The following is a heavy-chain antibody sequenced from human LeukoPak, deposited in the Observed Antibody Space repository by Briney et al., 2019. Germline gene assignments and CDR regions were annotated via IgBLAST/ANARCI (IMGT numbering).Heavy chain of an antibody. D-gene: IGHD5-18*01. CDR3: AKAGYLFGDNYYYMDV. J-gene: IGHJ6*03. CDR2: IWYDGTNT. Sequence: GGSLRLSCAASGFTFSSYGMHWVRQAPGKGLEWVALIWYDGTNTYYADSVKGRFTISRDNSKNTLYLQMNSLRGEDTSVYYCAKAGYLFGDNYYYMDVWGKGTTVTVSS. CDR1: GFTFSSYG. V-gene: IGHV3-33*06.